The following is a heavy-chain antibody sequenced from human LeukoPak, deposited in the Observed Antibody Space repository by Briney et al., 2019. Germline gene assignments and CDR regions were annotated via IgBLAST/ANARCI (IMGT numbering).Heavy chain of an antibody. CDR1: GFTLSIYW. V-gene: IGHV3-7*04. Sequence: GGSLRLSCAASGFTLSIYWMGWVRQTPGKGPEWVANIKQDGSEKYYVDSVKGRFTISRDNAKNSLYLQMNSLRAEDTAVYYCVRGEADYGGWSYWGQGTLVTVSS. D-gene: IGHD4-17*01. CDR3: VRGEADYGGWSY. J-gene: IGHJ4*02. CDR2: IKQDGSEK.